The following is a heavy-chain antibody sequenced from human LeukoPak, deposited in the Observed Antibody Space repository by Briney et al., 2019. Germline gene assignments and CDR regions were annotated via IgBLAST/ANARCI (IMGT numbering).Heavy chain of an antibody. D-gene: IGHD2-2*01. Sequence: GGSLRLSCAASGFTFSSYWMSWVRQAPGKGLEWVANIKQDGSEKYYVDSVKGRFTFSRDDAKNSLYLQMNSLRAEDTAVYYCARDASTSCFDYWGQGALVTVSS. V-gene: IGHV3-7*01. CDR3: ARDASTSCFDY. CDR1: GFTFSSYW. J-gene: IGHJ4*02. CDR2: IKQDGSEK.